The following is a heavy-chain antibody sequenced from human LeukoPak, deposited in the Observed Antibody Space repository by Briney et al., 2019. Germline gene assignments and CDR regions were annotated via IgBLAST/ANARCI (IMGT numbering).Heavy chain of an antibody. CDR2: ISGSSHI. CDR1: GFPFSDYY. CDR3: ARESLGSWWELSPRGMDV. V-gene: IGHV3-11*04. Sequence: GGSLRLSCAASGFPFSDYYMSWIRQAPGKGLEWVAYISGSSHIYYADSAKGRFTISRDNAKNSLLLQMNSLRAEDTAVYYCARESLGSWWELSPRGMDVWGQGTTVTVSS. J-gene: IGHJ6*02. D-gene: IGHD1-26*01.